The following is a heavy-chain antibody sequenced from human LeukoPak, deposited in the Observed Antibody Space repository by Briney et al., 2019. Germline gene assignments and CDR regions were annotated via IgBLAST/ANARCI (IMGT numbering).Heavy chain of an antibody. D-gene: IGHD6-13*01. V-gene: IGHV3-43D*03. CDR3: ARHTKYSSSPDY. Sequence: PGGSLRLSCAASGFTFDGYAIYWVRQAPGKGLEWVSLITWDGGITYADSVKGRFTISRDNSKNSLYLQMNSLRAEDTAVYYCARHTKYSSSPDYWGQGTLVTVSS. CDR1: GFTFDGYA. CDR2: ITWDGGIT. J-gene: IGHJ4*02.